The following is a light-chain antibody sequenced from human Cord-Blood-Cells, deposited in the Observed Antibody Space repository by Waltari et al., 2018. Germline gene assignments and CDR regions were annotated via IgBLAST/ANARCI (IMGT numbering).Light chain of an antibody. CDR3: SSYTSNVV. Sequence: QSALPQPASVSGSPGQSITISCTGTSSDVGGYNYVSWYQQHPGKAPKLMLYEVSKRPSGVSNRFSGSKSGNTASLTISGLQAEDEADYYCSSYTSNVVFGGGTKLTVL. J-gene: IGLJ2*01. V-gene: IGLV2-14*01. CDR1: SSDVGGYNY. CDR2: EVS.